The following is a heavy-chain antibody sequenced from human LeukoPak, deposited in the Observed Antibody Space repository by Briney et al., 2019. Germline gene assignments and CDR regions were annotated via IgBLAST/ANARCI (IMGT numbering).Heavy chain of an antibody. D-gene: IGHD5-24*01. Sequence: SETLSLTCAVYGGSFSGYYWSWIRQPPGKGLEWIGEINHSGSTNYNPSLKSRVTISVDTSKNQFSLKLSSVTAAGTAVYYCARGRRWLQFGATFDYWGQGTLVTVSS. CDR1: GGSFSGYY. CDR2: INHSGST. V-gene: IGHV4-34*01. CDR3: ARGRRWLQFGATFDY. J-gene: IGHJ4*02.